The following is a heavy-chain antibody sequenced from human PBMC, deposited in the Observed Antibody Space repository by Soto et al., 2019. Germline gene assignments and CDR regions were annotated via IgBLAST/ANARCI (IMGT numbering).Heavy chain of an antibody. CDR3: ARVVGGIAVAGTVVDY. V-gene: IGHV4-31*03. J-gene: IGHJ4*02. D-gene: IGHD6-19*01. CDR1: GGSISSGGYY. Sequence: QVQLQESGPGLVKPSQTLSLTCTVSGGSISSGGYYWSWIRQHPGKGLEWIGYIYYSGSTYYNPSLKSRVTISVDTSKNQFALKLSSVTAADTAVYYCARVVGGIAVAGTVVDYWGQGTLVTVSS. CDR2: IYYSGST.